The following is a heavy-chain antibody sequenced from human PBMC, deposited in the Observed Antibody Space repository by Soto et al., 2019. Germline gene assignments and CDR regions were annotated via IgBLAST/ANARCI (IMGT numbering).Heavy chain of an antibody. D-gene: IGHD2-8*01. V-gene: IGHV3-33*01. CDR1: GFTFSSYG. CDR2: IWYDGSNK. CDR3: ARDGLGYCTNGVCYTGFGIDY. J-gene: IGHJ4*02. Sequence: GGSLRLSCAASGFTFSSYGMHWVRQAPGKGLEWVAVIWYDGSNKYYADSVKGRFTISRDNSKNTLYLQMNSLRAEDTAVYYCARDGLGYCTNGVCYTGFGIDYWGQGTLVTVSS.